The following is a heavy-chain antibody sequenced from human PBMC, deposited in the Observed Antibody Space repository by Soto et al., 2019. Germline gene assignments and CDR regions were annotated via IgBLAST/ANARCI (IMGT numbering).Heavy chain of an antibody. Sequence: SETLSLTCTVSGGSISSYYWSWIRQPPGKGLEWIGYIYYSGSANYNPSLKSRVTISVDTSKNQFSLKLSSVTAADTAVYYCARGGWLQSYYGSDPFDYWGQGTLVTVSS. V-gene: IGHV4-59*01. D-gene: IGHD3-10*01. CDR3: ARGGWLQSYYGSDPFDY. J-gene: IGHJ4*02. CDR1: GGSISSYY. CDR2: IYYSGSA.